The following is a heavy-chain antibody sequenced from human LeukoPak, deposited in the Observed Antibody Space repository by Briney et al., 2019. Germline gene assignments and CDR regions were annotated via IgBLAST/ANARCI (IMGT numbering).Heavy chain of an antibody. CDR1: GFTFSSYA. J-gene: IGHJ1*01. CDR2: ISYDGSNK. CDR3: ARPSPIVVVVAATPGYFQH. D-gene: IGHD2-15*01. Sequence: GRSLRLSCAASGFTFSSYAMHWVRQAPGKGLEWVAVISYDGSNKYYADSVKGRFTISRDNSKNTLYLQMNSLSAEDTAVYYCARPSPIVVVVAATPGYFQHWGQGTLVTVSS. V-gene: IGHV3-30-3*01.